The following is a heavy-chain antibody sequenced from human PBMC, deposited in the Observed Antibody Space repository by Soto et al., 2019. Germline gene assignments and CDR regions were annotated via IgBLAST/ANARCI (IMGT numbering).Heavy chain of an antibody. D-gene: IGHD6-13*01. CDR3: ARDLKMGIAAPDAFDI. J-gene: IGHJ3*02. V-gene: IGHV1-46*01. Sequence: ASLKVSCKASGYTFTSYYMHWVRQAPGQGLEWMGIINPSGGSTSYAQKFQGRVTMTRDTSTSTVYMELSSLRSEDTAVYYCARDLKMGIAAPDAFDIWGQGTMVTVSS. CDR1: GYTFTSYY. CDR2: INPSGGST.